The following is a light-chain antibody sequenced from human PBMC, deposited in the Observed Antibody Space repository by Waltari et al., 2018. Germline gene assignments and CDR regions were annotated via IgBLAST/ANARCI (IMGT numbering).Light chain of an antibody. Sequence: DIQMTQSPSTLSASVGDRVTITCRASQSINSWLAWYQQKPGKAPKLLIYKASSLESGGPSRFSGSGSGTEFTLTISSLQPDDFATYFCQQYNSYVWTFGQGTKVEIK. J-gene: IGKJ1*01. CDR2: KAS. CDR1: QSINSW. V-gene: IGKV1-5*03. CDR3: QQYNSYVWT.